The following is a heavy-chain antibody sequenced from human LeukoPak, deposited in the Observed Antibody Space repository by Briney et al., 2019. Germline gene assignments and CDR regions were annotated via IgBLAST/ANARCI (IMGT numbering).Heavy chain of an antibody. CDR3: ARDPGTTIAFDI. J-gene: IGHJ3*02. D-gene: IGHD1-14*01. CDR2: IKQDGSEK. CDR1: GFTFSSYS. V-gene: IGHV3-7*05. Sequence: GGSLRLSCAASGFTFSSYSMNWVRQAPGKGLEWVASIKQDGSEKYHLDSVKGRFTFSRDNAKNSLYLQMNSLRAEDTAVYYCARDPGTTIAFDIWGQGAMVIVSS.